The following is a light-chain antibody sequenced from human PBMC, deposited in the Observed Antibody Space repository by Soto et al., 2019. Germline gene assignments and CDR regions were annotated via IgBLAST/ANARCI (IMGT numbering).Light chain of an antibody. Sequence: QSVLTQPASVSGSPGPSITISCTGTSSDVGGYNHVSWYQIHPGKAPKLIIYEVTSRPSGVSYRFSGSKSGNSASLTISGLQAEDEADYYCSSYASSSSYVFGGGTKVAVL. CDR2: EVT. CDR1: SSDVGGYNH. CDR3: SSYASSSSYV. J-gene: IGLJ1*01. V-gene: IGLV2-14*01.